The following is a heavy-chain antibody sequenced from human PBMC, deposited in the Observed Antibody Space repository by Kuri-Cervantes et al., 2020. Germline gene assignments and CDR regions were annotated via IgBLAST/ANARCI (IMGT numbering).Heavy chain of an antibody. CDR2: ISYTGST. V-gene: IGHV4-59*01. Sequence: SETLSLTCSVSGDSIINNYWTWVRQPPGKGLECIGYISYTGSTTYNPSLKSRVTMSIDTSKNQFSLKLTSVTAADTAVYYCARMMVQGVIRYYYYMDVWGKGTTVTVSS. J-gene: IGHJ6*03. D-gene: IGHD3-10*01. CDR1: GDSIINNY. CDR3: ARMMVQGVIRYYYYMDV.